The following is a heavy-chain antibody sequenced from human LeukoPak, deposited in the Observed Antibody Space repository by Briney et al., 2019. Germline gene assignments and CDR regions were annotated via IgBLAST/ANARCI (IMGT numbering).Heavy chain of an antibody. Sequence: SETLSLTCTVSGGFTSSYYWSWIREPPGKGLEWIGYIYYSGSTYYNPSLKSRVTISVDTSKNQFSLKLTSVTAADTAVYFCARATNDRSDSGGYYYSWAGPDAFDVWGQGTMVTVSS. D-gene: IGHD3-22*01. CDR2: IYYSGST. V-gene: IGHV4-59*01. CDR3: ARATNDRSDSGGYYYSWAGPDAFDV. J-gene: IGHJ3*01. CDR1: GGFTSSYY.